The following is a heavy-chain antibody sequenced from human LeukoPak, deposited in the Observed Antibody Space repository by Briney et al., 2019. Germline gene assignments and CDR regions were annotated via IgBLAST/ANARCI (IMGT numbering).Heavy chain of an antibody. V-gene: IGHV3-30*02. CDR1: GFTFSSYG. CDR3: ASLGYCSSTSCYVTDY. Sequence: PGGSLRLSCAASGFTFSSYGMHCVRQAPGKGLEWVAFIRYDGSDKYYADSVKGRFTISRDNSKNTLYLQMNSLRAEDTAVYYCASLGYCSSTSCYVTDYWGQGTLVTVSS. CDR2: IRYDGSDK. D-gene: IGHD2-2*01. J-gene: IGHJ4*02.